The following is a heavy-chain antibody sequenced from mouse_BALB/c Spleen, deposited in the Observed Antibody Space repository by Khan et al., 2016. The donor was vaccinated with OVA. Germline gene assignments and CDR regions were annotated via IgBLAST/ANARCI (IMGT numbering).Heavy chain of an antibody. CDR3: ARHNYGPFAY. D-gene: IGHD1-1*01. CDR2: ISSGGDYF. V-gene: IGHV5-9-3*01. CDR1: GFTFSTFA. J-gene: IGHJ3*01. Sequence: EVELVESGGDLVKPGGSQKLSCSASGFTFSTFAMSWVRPTPEKRLEWVATISSGGDYFYYPDSVKGRFTISRDNAKNTLYLQMSSLRSEDTAMYYCARHNYGPFAYWGQGTLVTVAA.